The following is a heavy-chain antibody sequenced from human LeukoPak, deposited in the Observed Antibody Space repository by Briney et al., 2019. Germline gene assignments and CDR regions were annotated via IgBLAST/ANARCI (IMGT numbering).Heavy chain of an antibody. J-gene: IGHJ4*02. CDR3: ASGPSYSGSNEYFDS. V-gene: IGHV7-4-1*02. CDR1: GYTFSSYT. Sequence: AAVKVSCKASGYTFSSYTMNWVRQAPGQGLEWMGWINTNTGNPTYAQDYTGRFVFSLDTSVSTTYLQISRLKAEDTAVYYCASGPSYSGSNEYFDSWGQGTLVTVSS. CDR2: INTNTGNP. D-gene: IGHD1-26*01.